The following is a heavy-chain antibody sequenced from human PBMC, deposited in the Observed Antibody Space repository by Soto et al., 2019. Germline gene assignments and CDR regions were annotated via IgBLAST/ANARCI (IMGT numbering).Heavy chain of an antibody. CDR2: INHSGST. D-gene: IGHD3-22*01. CDR3: ARDGVYSSGWCQKYYYDSSGYLQGRHNWFDP. V-gene: IGHV4-34*01. CDR1: GGSFSGYY. Sequence: PSETLSLTCAVYGGSFSGYYWSWIRQPPGKGLEWIGEINHSGSTNYNPSLKSRVTISVDTSKNQFSLKLSSVTAADTAVYYCARDGVYSSGWCQKYYYDSSGYLQGRHNWFDPWGQGTLVTVSS. J-gene: IGHJ5*02.